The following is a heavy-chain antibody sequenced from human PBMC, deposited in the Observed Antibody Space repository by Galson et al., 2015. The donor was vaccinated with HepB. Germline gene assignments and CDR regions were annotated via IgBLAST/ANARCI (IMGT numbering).Heavy chain of an antibody. CDR1: GGSFSGYY. Sequence: SETLSLTCAVYGGSFSGYYWSWIRQPPGKGLEWIGEINHSGSTNYNPSLKSRVTISVDTSKNQFSLKLSSVTAADTAVYYCARGRWFDPWGQGTLVTVSS. CDR2: INHSGST. V-gene: IGHV4-34*01. J-gene: IGHJ5*02. CDR3: ARGRWFDP.